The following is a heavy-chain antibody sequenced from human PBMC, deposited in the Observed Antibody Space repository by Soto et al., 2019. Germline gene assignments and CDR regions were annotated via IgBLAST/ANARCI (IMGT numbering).Heavy chain of an antibody. CDR1: GFTFSDYY. V-gene: IGHV3-11*01. Sequence: PGGSLRLSCAASGFTFSDYYMSWIRQAPGKGLEWVSYISSSGSTIYYADSVKGRFTISRDNAKNSLYLQMNSLRAEDTAVYYCARVPNQYCSSTSCYSGFYYYYYMDVWGKGTTVTVSS. CDR2: ISSSGSTI. J-gene: IGHJ6*03. D-gene: IGHD2-2*01. CDR3: ARVPNQYCSSTSCYSGFYYYYYMDV.